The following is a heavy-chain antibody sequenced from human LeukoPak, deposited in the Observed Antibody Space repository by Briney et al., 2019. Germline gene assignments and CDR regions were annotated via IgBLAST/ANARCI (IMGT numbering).Heavy chain of an antibody. Sequence: GGSLRLSCAASGFTFSSYAMSWVRQAPGKGLEWVSAISGSGGSTYYADSVKGRFTISRDNSKITLYVQMNSLRAEDTAVYYCAKVTAAAGISGYDAFDIWGQGTMVTVSS. CDR3: AKVTAAAGISGYDAFDI. CDR2: ISGSGGST. D-gene: IGHD6-13*01. V-gene: IGHV3-23*01. CDR1: GFTFSSYA. J-gene: IGHJ3*02.